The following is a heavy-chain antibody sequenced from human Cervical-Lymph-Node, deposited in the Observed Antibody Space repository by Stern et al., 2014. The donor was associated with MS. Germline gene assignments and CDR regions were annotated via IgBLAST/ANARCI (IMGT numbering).Heavy chain of an antibody. CDR2: ISPNSGDT. CDR1: GYTFTAYS. J-gene: IGHJ5*02. V-gene: IGHV1-2*02. CDR3: AREYEPPTNWFDP. Sequence: QVQLVQSGAEVKKPGASVQVSCKASGYTFTAYSIHWVRQAPGQGLEWMGWISPNSGDTNIAQKFQGRVTMTRDTSISTAYMELSRLRSDDTAVYYCAREYEPPTNWFDPWGQGTLVTVSS. D-gene: IGHD2-8*01.